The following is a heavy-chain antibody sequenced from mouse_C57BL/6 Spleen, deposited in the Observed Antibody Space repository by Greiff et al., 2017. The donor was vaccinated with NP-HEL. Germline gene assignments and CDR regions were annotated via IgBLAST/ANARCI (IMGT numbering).Heavy chain of an antibody. Sequence: QVQLQQSGAELARPGASVKMSCKASGYTFTSYTMHWVKQRPGQGLEWIGYINPSSGYTKYNQKFKHKATLTADKSSSTAYMQLSSLTSEDSAVYYCARSDDGYPWFAYWGQGTLVTVSA. V-gene: IGHV1-4*01. CDR1: GYTFTSYT. CDR3: ARSDDGYPWFAY. D-gene: IGHD2-3*01. CDR2: INPSSGYT. J-gene: IGHJ3*01.